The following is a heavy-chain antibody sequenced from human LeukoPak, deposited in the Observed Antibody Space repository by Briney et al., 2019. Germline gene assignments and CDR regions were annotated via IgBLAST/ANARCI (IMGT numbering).Heavy chain of an antibody. Sequence: GESLRLSCAASGFTFRDYGMSWVRQAPGKGLEWVSDISASGGSTYYADSVKGRFTVSRDNSKNTLYLQMSSLRADDTAVYYCAKGPRQQLVTRFDNWGQGTLVTVSS. CDR1: GFTFRDYG. D-gene: IGHD6-13*01. CDR3: AKGPRQQLVTRFDN. J-gene: IGHJ4*02. V-gene: IGHV3-23*01. CDR2: ISASGGST.